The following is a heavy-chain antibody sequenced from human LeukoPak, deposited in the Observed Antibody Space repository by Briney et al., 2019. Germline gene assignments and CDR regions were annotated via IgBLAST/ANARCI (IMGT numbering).Heavy chain of an antibody. V-gene: IGHV3-7*01. D-gene: IGHD3-22*01. CDR1: GFTFRSYS. CDR2: IKQDESEK. Sequence: GGSLRLSCAASGFTFRSYSMSWVRQAPGKGLEWVANIKQDESEKYYVDSVKGRLTISRDNAKNSLYLQMNSLRAEDTAVYYCAREVDYDSSGYYPPLDYWGQGTLVTVSS. J-gene: IGHJ4*02. CDR3: AREVDYDSSGYYPPLDY.